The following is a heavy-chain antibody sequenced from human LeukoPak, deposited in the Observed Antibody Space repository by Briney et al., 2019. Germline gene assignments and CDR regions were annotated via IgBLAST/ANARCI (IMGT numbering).Heavy chain of an antibody. D-gene: IGHD3-10*01. CDR2: ISDSGGRT. CDR1: GFTFSNYA. V-gene: IGHV3-23*01. J-gene: IGHJ4*02. Sequence: GGSLRLSCAASGFTFSNYAMNWVRQAPGKGLEWVSAISDSGGRTSYADSVKGRFTISRDNYKNTLYLQMNTLRAKDTAVYFCARGGVDYYGSGTYYLMYYFDYWGQGALVTVSS. CDR3: ARGGVDYYGSGTYYLMYYFDY.